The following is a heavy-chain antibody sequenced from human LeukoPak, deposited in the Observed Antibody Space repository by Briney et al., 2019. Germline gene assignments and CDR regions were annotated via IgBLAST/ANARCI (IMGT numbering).Heavy chain of an antibody. V-gene: IGHV4-34*01. CDR2: VNLSGST. D-gene: IGHD4-17*01. J-gene: IGHJ6*03. CDR3: ARGLTVTLNFYYYYYYMDV. Sequence: SETLSLTCAVYGGSFSGYYWSWIRQPPGKGLECIGEVNLSGSTNFNPFLKSRVTISVDTSKNQFSLKMSSATAADTAVYYCARGLTVTLNFYYYYYYMDVWGKGTTVTVSS. CDR1: GGSFSGYY.